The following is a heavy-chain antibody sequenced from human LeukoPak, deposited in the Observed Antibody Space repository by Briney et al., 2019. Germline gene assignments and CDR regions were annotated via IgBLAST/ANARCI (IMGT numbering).Heavy chain of an antibody. D-gene: IGHD2-2*01. CDR1: GGTFSSYA. Sequence: SVKVSCKASGGTFSSYAISWVRQAPGQGLEWMGGIIPIFGTANYAQKFQGRVTITADESTSTAYMELSSLRSEDTAVYYCAAYCSSTGCQLSFDYWGQGTLVTVSS. J-gene: IGHJ4*02. CDR2: IIPIFGTA. V-gene: IGHV1-69*13. CDR3: AAYCSSTGCQLSFDY.